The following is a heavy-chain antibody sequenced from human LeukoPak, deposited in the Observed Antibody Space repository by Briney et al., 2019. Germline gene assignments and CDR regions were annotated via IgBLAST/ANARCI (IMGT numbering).Heavy chain of an antibody. CDR2: IIPILGIA. CDR3: ARMTTVTKPFDY. J-gene: IGHJ4*02. V-gene: IGHV1-69*04. D-gene: IGHD4-17*01. CDR1: GGTFSSYA. Sequence: SVKVSCKASGGTFSSYAISWVRQAPGQGLEWMGRIIPILGIANYAQKFQGRVTITADKSTSTAYMELSSLRSEDTAVYYCARMTTVTKPFDYWGQGTLVTVSS.